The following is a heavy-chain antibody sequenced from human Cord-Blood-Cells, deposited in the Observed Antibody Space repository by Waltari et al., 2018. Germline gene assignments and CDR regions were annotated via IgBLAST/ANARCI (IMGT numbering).Heavy chain of an antibody. D-gene: IGHD1-26*01. Sequence: QVHLQASGPGLVTPSETLSLHFPVSCYSISRASVCGGFRQPPGKGLEWIGSIYHSGSTYYNPSLKSRVTISVDTSKNQFSLKLSSVTAADTAVYYCARDEIGGSYSGYWGQGTLVTVSS. CDR2: IYHSGST. V-gene: IGHV4-38-2*02. CDR3: ARDEIGGSYSGY. CDR1: CYSISRASV. J-gene: IGHJ4*02.